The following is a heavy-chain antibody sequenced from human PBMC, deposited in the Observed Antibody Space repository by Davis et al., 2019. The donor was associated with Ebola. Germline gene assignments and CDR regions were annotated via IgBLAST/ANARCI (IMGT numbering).Heavy chain of an antibody. CDR2: IYYSGST. J-gene: IGHJ3*02. CDR1: GGSVSSGSYY. D-gene: IGHD3-22*01. CDR3: ARVRRRVVVINAFDI. Sequence: PGGSLRLSCTVSGGSVSSGSYYWSWIRQPPGKGLEWIGYIYYSGSTNYNPSLKSRVTISVDTSKNQFSLKLSSVTAADTAVYYCARVRRRVVVINAFDIWGQGTMVTVSS. V-gene: IGHV4-61*01.